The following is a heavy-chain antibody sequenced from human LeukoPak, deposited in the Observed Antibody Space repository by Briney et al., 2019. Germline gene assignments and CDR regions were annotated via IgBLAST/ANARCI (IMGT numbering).Heavy chain of an antibody. D-gene: IGHD4-23*01. CDR2: IIPIFGTA. Sequence: SVKVSCKASGGTFSSYAISWVRQAPGQGLEWMGGIIPIFGTANYAQKFQGRVTITADESTSTAYMELSSLRSEDTAVYYCARLGPHYGGNPDNWFDPWAREPWSPSPQ. J-gene: IGHJ5*02. CDR3: ARLGPHYGGNPDNWFDP. CDR1: GGTFSSYA. V-gene: IGHV1-69*13.